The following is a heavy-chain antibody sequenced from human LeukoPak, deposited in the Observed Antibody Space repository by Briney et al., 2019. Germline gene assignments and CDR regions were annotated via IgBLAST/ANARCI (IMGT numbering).Heavy chain of an antibody. V-gene: IGHV1-8*01. CDR3: AKDLPDDILAAHGS. CDR2: MNPNSGNT. CDR1: GYTFTSYD. Sequence: ASVKVSCKASGYTFTSYDINWVRQATGQGLEWMGWMNPNSGNTGYAQKFQGRVTMTRNTSISTAYMELSSLRSEDTAVYYCAKDLPDDILAAHGSWGQGTLVTVSS. J-gene: IGHJ4*02. D-gene: IGHD6-6*01.